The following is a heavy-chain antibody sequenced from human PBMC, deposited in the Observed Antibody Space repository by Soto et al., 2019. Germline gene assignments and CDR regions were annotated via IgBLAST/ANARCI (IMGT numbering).Heavy chain of an antibody. CDR2: ITSDERTI. CDR1: GFTFRVYS. V-gene: IGHV3-48*02. Sequence: EVQLVESAGGLVQPEGSLGLSCSASGFTFRVYSMNWVRQAPGKGLEWVSYITSDERTIHYADSVKGRFTISRDNAKNSVYLQMTSLRDEDTAVYYCARSVEGHFDFWGQGILVTVSS. CDR3: ARSVEGHFDF. D-gene: IGHD6-19*01. J-gene: IGHJ4*01.